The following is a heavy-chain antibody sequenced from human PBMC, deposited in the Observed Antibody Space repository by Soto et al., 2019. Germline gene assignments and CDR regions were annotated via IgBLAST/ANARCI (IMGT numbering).Heavy chain of an antibody. CDR3: ARMASAGTLNWFDP. Sequence: ASVKVSCKASGYSFINFDISWVRQAAGQGPEWLGWMNPGSGKTGYTSKFQGRVAMTRDASTATSHLDLTSLTSDDTAVYYCARMASAGTLNWFDPWGPGALVTVSS. D-gene: IGHD6-13*01. J-gene: IGHJ5*02. V-gene: IGHV1-8*02. CDR1: GYSFINFD. CDR2: MNPGSGKT.